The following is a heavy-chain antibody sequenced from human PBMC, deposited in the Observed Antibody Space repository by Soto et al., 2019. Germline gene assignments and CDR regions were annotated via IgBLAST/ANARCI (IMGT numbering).Heavy chain of an antibody. Sequence: QAQLVQSGAEVKKPGSSVKVSCKASGGTSTTFIISWVDQPPGQGLEWMGRIIPILGIANYAQKFQGRVTITADKSTSTAYMELSSLRSEDTAVYYCASFTSMGMDVWGQGTTVTVSS. CDR2: IIPILGIA. J-gene: IGHJ6*02. CDR3: ASFTSMGMDV. V-gene: IGHV1-69*02. D-gene: IGHD3-3*01. CDR1: GGTSTTFI.